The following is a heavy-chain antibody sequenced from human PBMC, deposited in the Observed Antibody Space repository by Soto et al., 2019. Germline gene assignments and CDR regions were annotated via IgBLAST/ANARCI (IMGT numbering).Heavy chain of an antibody. D-gene: IGHD6-13*01. CDR2: ITTSGDTT. CDR3: ASRIAGPT. Sequence: GGSLRLSCAASGFIFSDYYMSWIRQAPGKGLEWVSYITTSGDTTYHADSVKGRFTISRDNAKSSLYLQMNSLRAEDTAIYYCASRIAGPTWGQGTLVTVSS. V-gene: IGHV3-11*01. CDR1: GFIFSDYY. J-gene: IGHJ5*02.